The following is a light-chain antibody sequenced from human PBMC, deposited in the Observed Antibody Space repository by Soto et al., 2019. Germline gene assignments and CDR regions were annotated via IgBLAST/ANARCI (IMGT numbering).Light chain of an antibody. V-gene: IGLV2-8*01. CDR2: DVS. Sequence: QSALTQPPSASGAPWQSVALSCPGTRSDVGGYNYVSWYQQHPGKAPKLMIYDVSERPSGVPDRFSGSKSGNTASLTVSGLQAEDEADYFCSSYAGTHVVFGTGTKVT. CDR3: SSYAGTHVV. CDR1: RSDVGGYNY. J-gene: IGLJ1*01.